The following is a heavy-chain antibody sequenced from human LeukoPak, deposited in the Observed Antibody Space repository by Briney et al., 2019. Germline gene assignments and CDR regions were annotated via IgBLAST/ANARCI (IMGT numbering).Heavy chain of an antibody. CDR1: GFVFRNYF. J-gene: IGHJ4*02. CDR2: MKNDGSEK. D-gene: IGHD3-3*01. V-gene: IGHV3-7*01. Sequence: GGSLRLSCAASGFVFRNYFMSWVRQAPGKGLEWVASMKNDGSEKYYVDSVRGRYTISRDNTKNSLYLQMSSLRAEDTAVYYCATDRGWRTSGYYLYYFEYWGQGTLVTFSS. CDR3: ATDRGWRTSGYYLYYFEY.